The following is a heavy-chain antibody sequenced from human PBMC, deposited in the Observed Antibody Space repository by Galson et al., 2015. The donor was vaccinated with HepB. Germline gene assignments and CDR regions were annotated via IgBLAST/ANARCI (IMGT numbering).Heavy chain of an antibody. V-gene: IGHV3-48*01. J-gene: IGHJ5*02. D-gene: IGHD3-3*01. CDR2: ISSSSSTI. CDR1: GFTFSSYS. Sequence: SLRLSCAASGFTFSSYSMNWVRQAPGKGLEWVSYISSSSSTIYYADSVKGRFTISRDNAKNSLYLQMNSLRAEDTAVYYCARDFGTRGFDPWGQGTLVTVSS. CDR3: ARDFGTRGFDP.